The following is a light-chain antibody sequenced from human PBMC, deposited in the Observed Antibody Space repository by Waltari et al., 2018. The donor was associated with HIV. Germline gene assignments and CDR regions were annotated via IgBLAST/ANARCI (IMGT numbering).Light chain of an antibody. CDR2: EVS. CDR1: SSDVGGYNY. J-gene: IGLJ2*01. CDR3: SSYTSSSPVGV. V-gene: IGLV2-14*01. Sequence: QSALTQPASVSGSPGQSITISCTGTSSDVGGYNYVSWYQQHPGRAPKLMIYEVSNRPSGVSNRFSGSKSGNTASLTISGLQAEDEADYYCSSYTSSSPVGVFGGGTKLIVL.